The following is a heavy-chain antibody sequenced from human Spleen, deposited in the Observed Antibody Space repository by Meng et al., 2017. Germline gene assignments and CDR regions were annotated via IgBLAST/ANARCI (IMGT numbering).Heavy chain of an antibody. D-gene: IGHD2-15*01. Sequence: GGSLRLSCAASGFTFSSFTMNWVRQAPGKGPEWVSSIKSTSDRIYYANSLKGRFTISRDNAKKSLYLQMNSLRVEDTAVYYCARGRILGQLGYFDYWGQGTLVTVSS. J-gene: IGHJ4*02. CDR3: ARGRILGQLGYFDY. V-gene: IGHV3-21*01. CDR1: GFTFSSFT. CDR2: IKSTSDRI.